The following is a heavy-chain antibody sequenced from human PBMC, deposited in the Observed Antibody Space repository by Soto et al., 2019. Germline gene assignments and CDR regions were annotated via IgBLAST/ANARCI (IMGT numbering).Heavy chain of an antibody. CDR3: AQRRENYYADYFDY. V-gene: IGHV2-5*02. CDR1: GFSLSTSGVG. CDR2: IYWDDDK. Sequence: QITLKDSGPTLVKPTQTLTLTCTFSGFSLSTSGVGVGWIRQPPGKALEWLALIYWDDDKRYSPSLKSRLTITKDPCKNQVVLTMTNMDPVDTATYCCAQRRENYYADYFDYWGQGTLVTVSS. J-gene: IGHJ4*02. D-gene: IGHD3-22*01.